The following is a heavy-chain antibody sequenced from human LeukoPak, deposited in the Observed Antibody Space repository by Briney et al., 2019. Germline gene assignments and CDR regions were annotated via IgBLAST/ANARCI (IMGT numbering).Heavy chain of an antibody. J-gene: IGHJ4*02. CDR1: GFTFSSFW. Sequence: GGSLRLSCAASGFTFSSFWMTWVRQAPGEGLEWVANIKQDGSEKYYADSVKGRFTISRDNAKNSLFLQMNSLTAEDTAVYFCARDGGRAAASGYWGQGTLVTVSS. V-gene: IGHV3-7*01. D-gene: IGHD6-13*01. CDR2: IKQDGSEK. CDR3: ARDGGRAAASGY.